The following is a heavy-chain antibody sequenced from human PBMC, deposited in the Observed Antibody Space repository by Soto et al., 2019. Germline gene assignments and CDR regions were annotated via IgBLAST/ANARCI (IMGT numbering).Heavy chain of an antibody. V-gene: IGHV1-69*01. CDR2: IIPISDTT. Sequence: QVQLVQSGAEVKKPGSSVKVSCKASGGTFSSYAISWVRQAPGQGLEWMGGIIPISDTTNYAQKFQGRVTITADESTITAYMELSRLRSEDTAVYYCARSQGSSTSLEIYYYYYYGMDVWGQGTTVTVSS. D-gene: IGHD2-2*01. J-gene: IGHJ6*02. CDR1: GGTFSSYA. CDR3: ARSQGSSTSLEIYYYYYYGMDV.